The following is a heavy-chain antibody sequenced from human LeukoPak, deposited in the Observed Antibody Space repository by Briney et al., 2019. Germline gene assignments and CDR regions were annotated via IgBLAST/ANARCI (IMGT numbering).Heavy chain of an antibody. Sequence: ASVTVSCTASGYTFTDYYMHWVRQAPGQGLEWMGRINPNSGDTNNAQKFQGRVTTTRDTSISTAYMDLSRLTSDDTAVYYCARDYCSSTSCLFDYWGQGTLVTVSS. D-gene: IGHD2-2*01. CDR1: GYTFTDYY. J-gene: IGHJ4*02. CDR3: ARDYCSSTSCLFDY. CDR2: INPNSGDT. V-gene: IGHV1-2*06.